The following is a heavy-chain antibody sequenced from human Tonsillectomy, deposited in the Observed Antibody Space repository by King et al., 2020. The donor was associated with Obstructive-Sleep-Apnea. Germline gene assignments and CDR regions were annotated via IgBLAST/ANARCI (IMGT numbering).Heavy chain of an antibody. D-gene: IGHD6-13*01. J-gene: IGHJ1*01. CDR1: GFTFDDYA. CDR2: VSWDSDAT. V-gene: IGHV3-9*01. CDR3: AKDKGLLVGSSRGYFQP. Sequence: VQLVESGGGLVQPGRSLRLSCEASGFTFDDYAMHWVRQAPGKGLEWVSGVSWDSDATAYADSVKGRFTISRDNAKNSLYLQMNSLRADDTALYYCAKDKGLLVGSSRGYFQPWGQGTLVTVSS.